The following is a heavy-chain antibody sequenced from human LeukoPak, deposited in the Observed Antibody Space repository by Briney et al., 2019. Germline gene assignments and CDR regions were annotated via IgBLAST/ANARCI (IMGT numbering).Heavy chain of an antibody. V-gene: IGHV4-34*01. CDR3: AREVACSSTSCYSVDP. CDR1: GGSFSGYY. CDR2: INHSGST. D-gene: IGHD2-2*01. J-gene: IGHJ5*02. Sequence: SETLSLTCAVYGGSFSGYYWSWIRQPPGKGLECIGEINHSGSTNYNPSLKSRVTISVDTSKNQFSLKLSSVTAADTAVYYCAREVACSSTSCYSVDPWGQGTLVTVSS.